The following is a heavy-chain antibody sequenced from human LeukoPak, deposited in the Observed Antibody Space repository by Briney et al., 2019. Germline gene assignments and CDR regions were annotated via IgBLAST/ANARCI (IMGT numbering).Heavy chain of an antibody. Sequence: SETLSLTCTVSGGSISSYYWSWIRQPPGKGLEWIGYIYYSGSTNYNPSLKSRVTISVDTSKTQFSLKLSSVTAADTAVYYCARITFSTIVDYWGQGTLVTVSS. V-gene: IGHV4-59*01. CDR2: IYYSGST. CDR1: GGSISSYY. J-gene: IGHJ4*02. D-gene: IGHD1-20*01. CDR3: ARITFSTIVDY.